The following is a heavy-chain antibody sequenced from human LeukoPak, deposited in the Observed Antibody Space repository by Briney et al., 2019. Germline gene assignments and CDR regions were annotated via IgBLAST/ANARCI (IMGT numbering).Heavy chain of an antibody. CDR3: ARALGATMVRGVIGKLNWFDP. D-gene: IGHD3-10*01. V-gene: IGHV4-31*03. CDR2: MYYSGST. Sequence: SQTLSLTCTVSGGSISSGGYYWSWIRQHPGKGLEWIGYMYYSGSTYYNPSLKSRDTISVDTSKNQFSLKLSSVTAANTAVYYCARALGATMVRGVIGKLNWFDPWGQGTLVTVSS. J-gene: IGHJ5*02. CDR1: GGSISSGGYY.